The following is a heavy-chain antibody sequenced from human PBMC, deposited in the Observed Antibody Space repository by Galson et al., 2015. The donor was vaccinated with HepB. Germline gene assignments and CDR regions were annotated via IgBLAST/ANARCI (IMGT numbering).Heavy chain of an antibody. CDR2: ISSSSSYI. J-gene: IGHJ6*03. CDR1: GFTFSSYS. D-gene: IGHD3-3*01. CDR3: ARGTYYDFWSGYRDYYYYMDV. Sequence: SLRLSCAASGFTFSSYSMNWVGQAPGKGLEWVSSISSSSSYIYYADSVKGRFTISRDNAKNSLYLQMNSLRAEDTAVYYCARGTYYDFWSGYRDYYYYMDVRGKGTTVTVSS. V-gene: IGHV3-21*01.